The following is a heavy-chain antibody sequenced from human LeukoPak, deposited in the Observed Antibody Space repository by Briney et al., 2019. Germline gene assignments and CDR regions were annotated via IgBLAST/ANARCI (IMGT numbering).Heavy chain of an antibody. CDR1: GYSFTSYW. J-gene: IGHJ4*02. Sequence: GESLKISCKGSGYSFTSYWIGWVRQMPGKGLEWMGIIYPGDSDTRYSPSFQGQVTISADKSISTAYLQWSSLKASDTAMYYCARHPRTTYYDILTGYYTSTSGDYYFDYWGQGTLVTVSS. V-gene: IGHV5-51*01. CDR3: ARHPRTTYYDILTGYYTSTSGDYYFDY. CDR2: IYPGDSDT. D-gene: IGHD3-9*01.